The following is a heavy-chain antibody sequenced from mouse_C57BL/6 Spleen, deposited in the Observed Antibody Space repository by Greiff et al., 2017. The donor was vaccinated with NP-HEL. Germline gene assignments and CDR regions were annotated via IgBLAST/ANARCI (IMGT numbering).Heavy chain of an antibody. J-gene: IGHJ2*01. CDR3: ARQYYGSSFYFDY. CDR1: GYTFTSYW. Sequence: QVQLQQPGAELVMPGASVKLSCKASGYTFTSYWMHWVKQRPGQGLEWIGEIDPSDSYTNYNQKFKGKSTLTVDKSSSTAYMQLSSLTSEDSAVYYCARQYYGSSFYFDYGGQGTTLTVSS. V-gene: IGHV1-69*01. D-gene: IGHD1-1*01. CDR2: IDPSDSYT.